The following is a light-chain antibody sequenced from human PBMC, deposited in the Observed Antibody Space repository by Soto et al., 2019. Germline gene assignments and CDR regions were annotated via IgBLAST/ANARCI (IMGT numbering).Light chain of an antibody. CDR3: CSYAGNYTFV. CDR1: SSDVGGYNY. V-gene: IGLV2-11*01. Sequence: QSALTQPRSVSGSPGQSVTISCSGTSSDVGGYNYVSWYQQHPGKATKLMIYAVSKRPSGVPDRFSGSKSGNTASLTISGLQAEYEADYYCCSYAGNYTFVFGGGTKVTVL. CDR2: AVS. J-gene: IGLJ2*01.